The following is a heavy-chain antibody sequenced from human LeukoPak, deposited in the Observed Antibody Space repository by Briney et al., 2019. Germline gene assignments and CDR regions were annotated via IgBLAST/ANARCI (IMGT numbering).Heavy chain of an antibody. CDR2: IYYSGST. V-gene: IGHV4-59*01. CDR1: GGSISSYY. J-gene: IGHJ3*02. D-gene: IGHD3-16*02. CDR3: ARVTTYNDYVWGSYRYAFDI. Sequence: SETLSLTCTVSGGSISSYYWSWIRQPPGKGLEWIGYIYYSGSTNYNPSLKSRVAISVDTSKNQFSLKLSSVTAADTAVYYCARVTTYNDYVWGSYRYAFDIWGQGTMVTVSS.